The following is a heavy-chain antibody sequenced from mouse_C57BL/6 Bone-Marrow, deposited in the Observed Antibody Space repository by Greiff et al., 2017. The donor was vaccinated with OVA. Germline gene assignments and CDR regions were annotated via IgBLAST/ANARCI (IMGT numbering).Heavy chain of an antibody. D-gene: IGHD1-1*01. CDR2: IYPGDGDT. CDR1: GYAFSSSW. J-gene: IGHJ3*01. V-gene: IGHV1-82*01. Sequence: VQRVESGPELVKPGASVKISCKASGYAFSSSWMNWVKQRPGKGLEWIGRIYPGDGDTNYNGKFKGKATLTADKSSSTAYMQLSSLTSEDSAFYFCARDYGSSTWFAYWGQGTLVTVSA. CDR3: ARDYGSSTWFAY.